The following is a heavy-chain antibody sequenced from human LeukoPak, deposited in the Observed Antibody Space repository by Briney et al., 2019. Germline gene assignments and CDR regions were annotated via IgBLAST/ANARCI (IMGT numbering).Heavy chain of an antibody. D-gene: IGHD4-17*01. J-gene: IGHJ4*02. CDR3: VRETVDDYGDYGSMAY. Sequence: ASVKVSCKASGYTFTGYYMHWVRQAPGQGLEWMGWINPNSGGTNYAQKFQDRVTMTRDTSISTAYMELSRLRSDDTAVYYCVRETVDDYGDYGSMAYWGQGTLVTVSS. CDR1: GYTFTGYY. V-gene: IGHV1-2*02. CDR2: INPNSGGT.